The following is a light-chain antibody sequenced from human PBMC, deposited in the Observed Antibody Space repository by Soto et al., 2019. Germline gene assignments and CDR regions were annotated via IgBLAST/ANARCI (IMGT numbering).Light chain of an antibody. V-gene: IGKV3-11*01. CDR1: QYINTR. Sequence: EIVLTQAPTTLSLFPGDRLTLSCRASQYINTRLAWYQHRPGQAPXXLIHGASNRATGIPARFSGSGSGTEFTLTISMLEPEDFAIYDCQQRHSWVTFGQGTRLDIK. CDR2: GAS. CDR3: QQRHSWVT. J-gene: IGKJ5*01.